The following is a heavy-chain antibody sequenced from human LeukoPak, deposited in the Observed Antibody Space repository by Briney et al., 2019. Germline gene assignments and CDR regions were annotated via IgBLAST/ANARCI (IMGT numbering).Heavy chain of an antibody. CDR3: AREGSYDSSGYFPVDY. D-gene: IGHD3-22*01. Sequence: ASVKVSCKASGYAFSSYAMNWVRQAPGQGPEWMGWINTNTGHPTYAQGFTGRFVFSLDTSVSTAYLQISSLKAEDTAVYYCAREGSYDSSGYFPVDYWGQGTLVTVSS. V-gene: IGHV7-4-1*02. CDR1: GYAFSSYA. CDR2: INTNTGHP. J-gene: IGHJ4*02.